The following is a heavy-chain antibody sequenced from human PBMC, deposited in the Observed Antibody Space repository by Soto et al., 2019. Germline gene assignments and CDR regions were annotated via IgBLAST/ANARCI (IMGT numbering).Heavy chain of an antibody. CDR3: ARDRGRTKEGYFDY. D-gene: IGHD3-10*01. CDR1: GGSFSGYY. CDR2: INHSGST. Sequence: SETLSVTCAVYGGSFSGYYWSWIRQPPGKGLEWIGEINHSGSTNYNPSLKSRVTISVDTSKNQFSLKLSSVTAADTAVYYCARDRGRTKEGYFDYWGQGTLVTVSS. J-gene: IGHJ4*02. V-gene: IGHV4-34*01.